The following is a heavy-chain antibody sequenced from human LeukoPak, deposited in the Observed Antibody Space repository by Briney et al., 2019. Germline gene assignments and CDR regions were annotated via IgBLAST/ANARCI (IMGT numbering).Heavy chain of an antibody. V-gene: IGHV3-21*06. CDR1: GFTFNTYS. Sequence: GGSLRLSCEASGFTFNTYSVNWARQAPGKGLEWVSSIDSSGGYMFYADSVKGRLIISRDNAKDSLYLQMNSLRVEDTAVYYCLRGDRRDYWGQGTLVTVSS. CDR3: LRGDRRDY. CDR2: IDSSGGYM. J-gene: IGHJ4*02.